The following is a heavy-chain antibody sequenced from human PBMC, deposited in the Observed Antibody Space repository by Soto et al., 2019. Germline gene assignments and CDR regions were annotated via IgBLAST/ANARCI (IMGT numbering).Heavy chain of an antibody. CDR2: INAGNGNT. J-gene: IGHJ6*02. Sequence: QVQLVQSGAEVKKPGASVKVSCKASGYTFTSYAMHWVRQAPGQRLEWMGWINAGNGNTKYSQKFQGRVTITRDTSASTAYMELSSLRSEDTAVYYCARERIAVVGTTYYYYGMDVWGQGTTVTVSS. CDR3: ARERIAVVGTTYYYYGMDV. V-gene: IGHV1-3*01. D-gene: IGHD6-19*01. CDR1: GYTFTSYA.